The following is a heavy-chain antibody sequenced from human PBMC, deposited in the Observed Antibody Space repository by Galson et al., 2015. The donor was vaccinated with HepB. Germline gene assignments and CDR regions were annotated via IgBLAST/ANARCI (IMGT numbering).Heavy chain of an antibody. CDR3: ARQRYFDWKGGAFDI. CDR1: GFTFSSYW. Sequence: SLRLSCAASGFTFSSYWMSWVRQAPGKGLEWVANIKQDGSEKYYVDSVKGRFTISRDNAKNSLYLQMNSLRAEDTAVYYCARQRYFDWKGGAFDIWGQGTMVTVSS. J-gene: IGHJ3*02. CDR2: IKQDGSEK. V-gene: IGHV3-7*03. D-gene: IGHD3-9*01.